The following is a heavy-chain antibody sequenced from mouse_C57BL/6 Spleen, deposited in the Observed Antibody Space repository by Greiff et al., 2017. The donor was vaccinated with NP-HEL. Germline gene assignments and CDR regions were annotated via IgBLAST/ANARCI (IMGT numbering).Heavy chain of an antibody. V-gene: IGHV5-4*01. CDR2: ISDGGSYT. Sequence: DVHLVESGGGLVKPGGSLKLSCAASGFTFSSYAMSWVRQTPEKRLEWVATISDGGSYTYYPDNVKGRFTISRDNAKNNLYLQMSHLKSEDTAMYYCAREGFYGYPFAYWGQGTLVTVSA. CDR3: AREGFYGYPFAY. J-gene: IGHJ3*01. D-gene: IGHD2-2*01. CDR1: GFTFSSYA.